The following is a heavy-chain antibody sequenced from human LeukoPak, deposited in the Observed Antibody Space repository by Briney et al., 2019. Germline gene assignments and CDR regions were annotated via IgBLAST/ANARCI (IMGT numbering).Heavy chain of an antibody. Sequence: KPSETLSLTCTVSGGSISSYYWSWIRQPPGKGLEWIGYIYYSGSTNYNPSLKSRVTISVDTSKNQFSLKLSSVTAADTAVYYCARGFWIAAAGRPISYYFDYWGQGTLVTVSS. CDR3: ARGFWIAAAGRPISYYFDY. CDR1: GGSISSYY. J-gene: IGHJ4*02. CDR2: IYYSGST. D-gene: IGHD6-6*01. V-gene: IGHV4-59*01.